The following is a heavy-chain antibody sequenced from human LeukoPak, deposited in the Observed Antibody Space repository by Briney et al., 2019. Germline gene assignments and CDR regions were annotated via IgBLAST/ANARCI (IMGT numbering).Heavy chain of an antibody. CDR2: IIPILGIA. CDR1: GGTFSSYA. D-gene: IGHD6-13*01. V-gene: IGHV1-69*04. CDR3: ARLLAAGTHQYYYYGMDV. Sequence: SVKVSCKASGGTFSSYAISWVRQAPGQGLEWMGRIIPILGIANYAQKFQGRVTITADKSTSTAYMELSSLRSEDTAVYYCARLLAAGTHQYYYYGMDVWGQGTTVTVSS. J-gene: IGHJ6*02.